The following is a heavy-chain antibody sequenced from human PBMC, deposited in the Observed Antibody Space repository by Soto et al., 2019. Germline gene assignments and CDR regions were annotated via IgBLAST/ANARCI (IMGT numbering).Heavy chain of an antibody. CDR1: GFTFSSYA. J-gene: IGHJ4*02. Sequence: GGSLRLSCAASGFTFSSYAMHWVRQAPGEGLEWVAVISYDGSNKYYADSVKGRFTISRDNSKNTLYLQMNSLRAEDTAVYYCARVVVVVAGLDYWGQGTLVTVSS. CDR3: ARVVVVVAGLDY. CDR2: ISYDGSNK. D-gene: IGHD2-15*01. V-gene: IGHV3-30-3*01.